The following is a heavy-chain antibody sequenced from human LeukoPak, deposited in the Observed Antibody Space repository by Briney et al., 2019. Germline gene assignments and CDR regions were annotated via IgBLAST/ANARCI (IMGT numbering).Heavy chain of an antibody. CDR2: ISSSSTI. J-gene: IGHJ4*02. V-gene: IGHV3-48*01. CDR1: GFTFSSYA. CDR3: AREACNSTSCYYYFDY. Sequence: GGSLRLSCAASGFTFSSYAMTWVRQAPGKGLEWVSYISSSSTIYYADSVKGRFTISRDNAKNSLYLQMNILRAEDTAVYYCAREACNSTSCYYYFDYWGQGTLVTVSS. D-gene: IGHD2-2*01.